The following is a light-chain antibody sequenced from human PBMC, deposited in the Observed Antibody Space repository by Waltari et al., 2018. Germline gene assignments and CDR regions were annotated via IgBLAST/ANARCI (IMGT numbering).Light chain of an antibody. V-gene: IGLV2-11*01. J-gene: IGLJ7*01. Sequence: QSALTQPRSVSGSPGQSVTISCSGTSSDVGNYNFVSWYQQHPGNAPKLLIYDVVQRPSGVPDRFSGSTSGNTASLTISGLQTEDEADYYCCSYAGSYTFVFGGGTQLTVL. CDR2: DVV. CDR1: SSDVGNYNF. CDR3: CSYAGSYTFV.